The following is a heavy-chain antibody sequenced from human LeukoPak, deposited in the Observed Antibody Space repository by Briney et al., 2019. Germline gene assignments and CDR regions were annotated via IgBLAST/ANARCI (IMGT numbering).Heavy chain of an antibody. CDR1: GGTFSSYA. CDR3: ARRCCRQLVRDWFDP. CDR2: IIPILGIA. J-gene: IGHJ5*02. D-gene: IGHD6-6*01. Sequence: GASVKVSCKASGGTFSSYAISWVRQAPGQGLEWMGRIIPILGIANYAQKFQGRVTITADKSTSTAYMELSSLRSEDTAVYYCARRCCRQLVRDWFDPWGQGTLVTVSS. V-gene: IGHV1-69*04.